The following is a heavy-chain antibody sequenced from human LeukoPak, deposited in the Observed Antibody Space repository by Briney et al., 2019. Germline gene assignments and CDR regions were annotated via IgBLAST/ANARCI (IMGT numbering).Heavy chain of an antibody. V-gene: IGHV3-23*01. J-gene: IGHJ4*02. D-gene: IGHD2-21*01. Sequence: GGSLRLSCAASGFTFSSYATSWVRQAPGKGLEWVSAISGSGGSTYYADSVKGRFTISRDNSKNTLYLQMNSLRAEDTAVYYCAKFLPTHIVVANYYFDYWGQGTLVTVSS. CDR1: GFTFSSYA. CDR3: AKFLPTHIVVANYYFDY. CDR2: ISGSGGST.